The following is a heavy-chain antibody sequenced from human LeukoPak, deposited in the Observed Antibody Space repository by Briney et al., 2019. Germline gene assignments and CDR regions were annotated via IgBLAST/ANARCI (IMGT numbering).Heavy chain of an antibody. CDR1: GYNFVTYW. V-gene: IGHV5-51*01. CDR2: IYPGDSDT. J-gene: IGHJ4*02. CDR3: ARASFFWGYFDY. Sequence: PGESLKISCKTSGYNFVTYWIGWVRQMPGKGLEWMGIIYPGDSDTKYSPSFQGQVTISADKSISTAYLQWNSLKTSDTAMYYCARASFFWGYFDYWGQGTLVTVSS. D-gene: IGHD3-16*01.